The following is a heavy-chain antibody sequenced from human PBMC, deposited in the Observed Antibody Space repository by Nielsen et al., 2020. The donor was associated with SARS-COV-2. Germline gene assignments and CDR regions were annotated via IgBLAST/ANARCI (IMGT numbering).Heavy chain of an antibody. Sequence: SETLSLTCAVYGGPTSTTYWPWILHRPRQRRKGIVYSQHSWRTNYNPSLKSRATISADTSKDQISLKLRSVTAADTAVYYCARLPAGTVSFDIWGQGTMVTVS. J-gene: IGHJ3*02. CDR3: ARLPAGTVSFDI. V-gene: IGHV4-59*08. CDR2: SQHSWRT. D-gene: IGHD2-2*01. CDR1: GGPTSTTY.